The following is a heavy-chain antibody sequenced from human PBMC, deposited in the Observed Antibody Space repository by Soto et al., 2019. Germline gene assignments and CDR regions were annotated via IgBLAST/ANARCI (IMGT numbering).Heavy chain of an antibody. Sequence: QVQLVQSGAEVKKPGSSVKVSCKTSGVSFNNNGIGWVRQAPGHGLEWMGGVSPPFRTSNYARKFQGRIWITADAYTGTVNMELSSLTSEAAAQYYCARVLYYGSGSYSPYGMDVWGQGTTVTVSS. V-gene: IGHV1-69*01. CDR1: GVSFNNNG. CDR2: VSPPFRTS. D-gene: IGHD3-10*01. CDR3: ARVLYYGSGSYSPYGMDV. J-gene: IGHJ6*02.